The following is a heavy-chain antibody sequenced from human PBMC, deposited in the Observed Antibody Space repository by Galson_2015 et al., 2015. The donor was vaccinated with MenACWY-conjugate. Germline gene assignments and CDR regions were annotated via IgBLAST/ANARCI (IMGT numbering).Heavy chain of an antibody. CDR1: GFTLSHYG. D-gene: IGHD3-10*01. Sequence: SPRLPCPASGFTLSHYGIHWVRRAPGNGLECATAISSAGTVDYYADSVKRRFTSSRDHSKNTLYLQMNSLRAEDTAVYYCAKEGGLLGTVGSFSFDCWGQGILVTVSS. J-gene: IGHJ4*02. V-gene: IGHV3-30*18. CDR2: ISSAGTVD. CDR3: AKEGGLLGTVGSFSFDC.